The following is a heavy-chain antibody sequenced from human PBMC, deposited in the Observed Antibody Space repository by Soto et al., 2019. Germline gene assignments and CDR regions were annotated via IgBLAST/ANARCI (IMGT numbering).Heavy chain of an antibody. CDR2: TRNKANSYTT. Sequence: GGSLRLSCAASGFTFSDHYMDWVRQAPGKGPEWVGRTRNKANSYTTEYAASVKGRFTISRDELKNSMYLQMNSLETEDTAVYYCVRLGYHIGFYIDYWGQGTLVTVPS. J-gene: IGHJ4*02. CDR3: VRLGYHIGFYIDY. V-gene: IGHV3-72*01. CDR1: GFTFSDHY. D-gene: IGHD5-18*01.